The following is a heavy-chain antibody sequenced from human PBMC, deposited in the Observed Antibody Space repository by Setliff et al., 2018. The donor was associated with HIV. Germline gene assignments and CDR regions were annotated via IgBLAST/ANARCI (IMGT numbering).Heavy chain of an antibody. Sequence: PGGSLRLSCAVSGFPFSISPMNWVRLPPGKGPVWLSRINAAGGNTNYVDSVKGRFTISRDNSKNTLYLQMNNLRPEDTAVYYCAKDFQWSTVNTPLNYQYGMDVWGQGTTVTVSS. J-gene: IGHJ6*02. CDR1: GFPFSISP. V-gene: IGHV3-74*01. CDR3: AKDFQWSTVNTPLNYQYGMDV. D-gene: IGHD4-17*01. CDR2: INAAGGNT.